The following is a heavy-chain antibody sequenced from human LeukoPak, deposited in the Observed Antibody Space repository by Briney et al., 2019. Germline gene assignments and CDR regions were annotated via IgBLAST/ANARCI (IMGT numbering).Heavy chain of an antibody. Sequence: PSETLSLTCTVSGGSISSYYWSWIRQPPGKGLEWIGYIYYSGSTNYNPSLKSRVTISVDTSKNQFSLKLSSVTAADTAVYYCARTYCGGDCYDGPYAFDIWGQGTMVTVSS. CDR3: ARTYCGGDCYDGPYAFDI. V-gene: IGHV4-59*01. CDR2: IYYSGST. CDR1: GGSISSYY. J-gene: IGHJ3*02. D-gene: IGHD2-21*02.